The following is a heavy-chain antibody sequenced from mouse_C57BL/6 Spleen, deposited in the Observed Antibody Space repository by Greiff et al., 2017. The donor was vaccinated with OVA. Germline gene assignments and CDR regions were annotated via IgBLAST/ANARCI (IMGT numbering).Heavy chain of an antibody. CDR3: ARGGYYPY. CDR1: GFTFSDYG. V-gene: IGHV5-17*01. CDR2: ISRASSTI. D-gene: IGHD2-3*01. Sequence: EVQRVEPGGDLVKPGASLKLSCAASGFTFSDYGMHWVSQAPEKGLAWVASISRASSTIYYADTVKGRFTISRDKATNTLCLQLTSLRAEDTAMYYCARGGYYPYWGQGTLVTVSA. J-gene: IGHJ3*01.